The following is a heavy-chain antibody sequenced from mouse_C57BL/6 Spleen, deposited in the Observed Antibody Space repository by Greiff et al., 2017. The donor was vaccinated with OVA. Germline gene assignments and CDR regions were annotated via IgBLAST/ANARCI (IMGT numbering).Heavy chain of an antibody. CDR1: GFTFSDYG. D-gene: IGHD1-1*01. J-gene: IGHJ1*03. V-gene: IGHV5-17*01. Sequence: EVKVEESGGGLVKPGGSLKLSCAASGFTFSDYGMHWVRQAPEKGLEWVAYISSGSSTIYYADTVKGRFTISRDNAKNTLFLQMTSLRSEDTAVYYGARGGTLYWDFDVWGTGTTVTVSS. CDR3: ARGGTLYWDFDV. CDR2: ISSGSSTI.